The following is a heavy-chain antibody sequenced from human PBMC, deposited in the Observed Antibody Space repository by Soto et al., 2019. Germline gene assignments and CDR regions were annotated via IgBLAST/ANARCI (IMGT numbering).Heavy chain of an antibody. Sequence: ASVKVSCKASGYTFTGYYMHWVRQAPGQGLEWMGWISAYNGNTNYAQKLQGRVTMTTDTSTSTAYMELRSLRSDDTAVYYCATTPGYDILTGYYRGEGMDVWGQGTTVTVSS. V-gene: IGHV1-18*04. CDR3: ATTPGYDILTGYYRGEGMDV. CDR2: ISAYNGNT. J-gene: IGHJ6*02. CDR1: GYTFTGYY. D-gene: IGHD3-9*01.